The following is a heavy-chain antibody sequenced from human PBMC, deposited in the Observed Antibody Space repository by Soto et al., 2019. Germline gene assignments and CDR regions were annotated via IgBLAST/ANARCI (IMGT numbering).Heavy chain of an antibody. CDR1: GGSISSYY. V-gene: IGHV4-59*08. Sequence: SETLSLTCTVSGGSISSYYWSWIRQPPGKGLEWIGYIYYSGSTNYNPSLKSRVTISVDTSKNQFSLKLSSVTAADTAVYYCARQNYDILTGYYSPYYYYYMDVWGKGTTVT. D-gene: IGHD3-9*01. CDR3: ARQNYDILTGYYSPYYYYYMDV. CDR2: IYYSGST. J-gene: IGHJ6*03.